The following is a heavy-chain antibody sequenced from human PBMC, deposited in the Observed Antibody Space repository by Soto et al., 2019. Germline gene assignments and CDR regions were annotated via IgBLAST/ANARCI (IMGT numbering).Heavy chain of an antibody. J-gene: IGHJ5*02. Sequence: GGSLRLSCAASGFTFSSYWMHWVRQAPGKGLVWVSRINSDGSSTSYADSVKGRFTISRDNAKNTLYLQMNSLRAEDTAVYYCARWISLGYCSGGSCYGWFDPWGQGTLVTVSS. V-gene: IGHV3-74*01. CDR3: ARWISLGYCSGGSCYGWFDP. CDR1: GFTFSSYW. CDR2: INSDGSST. D-gene: IGHD2-15*01.